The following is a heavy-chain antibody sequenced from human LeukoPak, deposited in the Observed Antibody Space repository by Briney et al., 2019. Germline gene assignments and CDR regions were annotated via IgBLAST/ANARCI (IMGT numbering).Heavy chain of an antibody. V-gene: IGHV3-7*01. J-gene: IGHJ5*02. CDR3: ARGRLVVVPAAIAFDP. D-gene: IGHD2-2*01. CDR2: IKQDGSEK. Sequence: GGSLNLPCQPPGFTFISYWLSGFGQAPGRGREWVANIKQDGSEKYYVDSVKGRFTISRDNAKNSLYLQMNSLRAEDTAVYYCARGRLVVVPAAIAFDPWGQGTLVTVSS. CDR1: GFTFISYW.